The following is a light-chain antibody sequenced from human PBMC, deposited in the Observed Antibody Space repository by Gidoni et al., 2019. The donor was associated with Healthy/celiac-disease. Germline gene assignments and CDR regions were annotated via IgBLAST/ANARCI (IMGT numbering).Light chain of an antibody. CDR2: EVS. CDR3: CSYAGSSTLV. CDR1: SSDVGSSNL. J-gene: IGLJ1*01. V-gene: IGLV2-23*02. Sequence: QSALTQPASVSGSPGQSITLSCTGTSSDVGSSNLVSWYQQHPGKCPKLMIYEVSKRPAGVSNRFSGSKSGNTASLTISGLQAEDEADYYCCSYAGSSTLVFGTGTKVTVL.